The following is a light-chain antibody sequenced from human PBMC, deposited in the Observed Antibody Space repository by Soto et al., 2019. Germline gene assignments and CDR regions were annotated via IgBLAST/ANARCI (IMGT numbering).Light chain of an antibody. CDR2: DNN. Sequence: QSVLTQPPSVSEAPGRTVTISCSGSSSNIGNSFVSWYQQLPGTAPRLLIYDNNERPSGIPDRFSGSKSGTSATLGITGLKTGDEADYYCGAWDGGLSAFVFGTGTKVTVL. V-gene: IGLV1-51*01. CDR3: GAWDGGLSAFV. CDR1: SSNIGNSF. J-gene: IGLJ1*01.